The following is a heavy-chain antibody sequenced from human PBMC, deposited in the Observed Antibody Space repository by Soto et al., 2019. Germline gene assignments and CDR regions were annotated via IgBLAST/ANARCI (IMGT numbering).Heavy chain of an antibody. Sequence: QVQLQESGPGLVKPSQTLSLTCSVSGDSIRGGGHYWNWIRQFPGKGLEWIGYVYHSGSTHYNPSLRGRLTISIATAKNQFSLRLISVTAADTALYYCGRDTGLAPTVWGYWGHGTQVTVSS. J-gene: IGHJ4*03. V-gene: IGHV4-31*03. CDR1: GDSIRGGGHY. CDR3: GRDTGLAPTVWGY. D-gene: IGHD7-27*01. CDR2: VYHSGST.